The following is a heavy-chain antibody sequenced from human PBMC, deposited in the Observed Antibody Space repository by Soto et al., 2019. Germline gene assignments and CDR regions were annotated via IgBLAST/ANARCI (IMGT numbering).Heavy chain of an antibody. D-gene: IGHD6-19*01. CDR3: ARVYGGWYYFDY. J-gene: IGHJ4*02. Sequence: ASVKVSCKASGYTFTSYGTSWVRQTPGQGLEWMGWISAYNGNTNYAQKLQGRVTMTTDTSTSTAYMELRSLRSDDTAVYYCARVYGGWYYFDYWGQGTLVTVSS. CDR2: ISAYNGNT. CDR1: GYTFTSYG. V-gene: IGHV1-18*01.